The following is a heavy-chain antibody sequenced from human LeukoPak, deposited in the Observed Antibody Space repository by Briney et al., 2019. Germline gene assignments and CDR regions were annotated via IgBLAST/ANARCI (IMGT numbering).Heavy chain of an antibody. V-gene: IGHV3-30*18. CDR3: AKDPYDSSGYSLGGPDY. J-gene: IGHJ4*02. CDR1: GFTFSSYG. CDR2: ISYDGSNK. Sequence: HPGGSLRLFCAASGFTFSSYGMHWVRQAPGKGLEWVAVISYDGSNKYYADSVKGRFTISRDNSKNTLYLQMNSLRAEDTAVYYCAKDPYDSSGYSLGGPDYWGQGTLVTVSS. D-gene: IGHD3-22*01.